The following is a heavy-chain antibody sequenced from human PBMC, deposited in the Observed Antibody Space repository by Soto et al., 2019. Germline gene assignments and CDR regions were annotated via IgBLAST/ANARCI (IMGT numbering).Heavy chain of an antibody. CDR1: GFTFSSYA. CDR2: ISGSGGST. D-gene: IGHD3-16*02. J-gene: IGHJ4*02. Sequence: EVQLLESGGGLVQPGGSLRLSCAASGFTFSSYAMSWVRQAPGKGLEWVSAISGSGGSTYYADSVKGRFTISRDNSKNTLYLQMNSLRAEDTAVYYCASYYDYIWGSYRYHVYFDYWGQGTLVTVSS. V-gene: IGHV3-23*01. CDR3: ASYYDYIWGSYRYHVYFDY.